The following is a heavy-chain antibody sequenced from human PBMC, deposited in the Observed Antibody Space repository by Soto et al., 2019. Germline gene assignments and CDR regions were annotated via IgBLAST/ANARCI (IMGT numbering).Heavy chain of an antibody. Sequence: GWSLRLSCASSVFTLTDYGMHWFRQAPGKGLEWVAVIYPDGGNKYYGDYMKGRLTISRDTAKTTLYLQMNSLSLEATAVYYCVKDPVSGGSGGAWFDYWGQGTLVTVSS. CDR1: VFTLTDYG. D-gene: IGHD2-21*02. J-gene: IGHJ4*02. V-gene: IGHV3-33*06. CDR2: IYPDGGNK. CDR3: VKDPVSGGSGGAWFDY.